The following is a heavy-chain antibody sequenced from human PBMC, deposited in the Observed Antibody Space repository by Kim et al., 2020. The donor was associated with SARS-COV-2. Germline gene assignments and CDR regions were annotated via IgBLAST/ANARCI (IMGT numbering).Heavy chain of an antibody. V-gene: IGHV4-59*01. CDR3: ECGFHP. CDR1: GGSISSNY. J-gene: IGHJ5*02. Sequence: SETLSLTCTVSGGSISSNYWCWIRQPPRKGMEWIGFGYYSESTSSNPYLSRRGPITVDTAKTKFPLTLSFVTAAATAAAFCECGFHPWGHGSLVTVSS. CDR2: GYYSEST.